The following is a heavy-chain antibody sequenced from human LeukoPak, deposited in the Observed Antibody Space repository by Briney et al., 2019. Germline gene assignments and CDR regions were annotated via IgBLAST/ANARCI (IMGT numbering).Heavy chain of an antibody. CDR2: IYTGGST. CDR3: ARGTAIAAVGLRYYFDY. Sequence: PGGTLRLSCAASGFTVSSNYMSWVRQAPGKGLEWVSVIYTGGSTYYADSVKGRFTISRDNSKNTLYFQMDSLRAEDTAVYYCARGTAIAAVGLRYYFDYWGQGTLVTVSS. D-gene: IGHD6-13*01. V-gene: IGHV3-66*01. J-gene: IGHJ4*02. CDR1: GFTVSSNY.